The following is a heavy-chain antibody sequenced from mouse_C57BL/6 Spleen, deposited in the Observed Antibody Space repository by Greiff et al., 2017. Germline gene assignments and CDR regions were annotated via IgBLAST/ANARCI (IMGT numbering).Heavy chain of an antibody. CDR2: ISSGGDYI. CDR3: TSYDGYYGYFDY. CDR1: GFTFSSYA. V-gene: IGHV5-9-1*02. D-gene: IGHD2-3*01. J-gene: IGHJ2*01. Sequence: EVKVVESGEGLVKPGGSLKLSCAASGFTFSSYAMSWVRQTPEKRLEWVAYISSGGDYIYYADTVKGRFTISRDNARNTLYLQMSSLKSEDTAMYYCTSYDGYYGYFDYWGQGTTLTVSS.